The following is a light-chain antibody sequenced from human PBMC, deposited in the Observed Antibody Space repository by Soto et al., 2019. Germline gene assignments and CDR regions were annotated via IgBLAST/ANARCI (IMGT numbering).Light chain of an antibody. J-gene: IGLJ1*01. Sequence: QSALTQPPSASGSPGQSVTISCTGSNVGEYDYVSWYQQHPGKAPKLMIHEVTKRPSGVPDRFSGSKSGNTASLTVSGLQAEDEADYYCSSFAGSYYVFGTGTKLTVL. CDR2: EVT. CDR3: SSFAGSYYV. CDR1: NVGEYDY. V-gene: IGLV2-8*01.